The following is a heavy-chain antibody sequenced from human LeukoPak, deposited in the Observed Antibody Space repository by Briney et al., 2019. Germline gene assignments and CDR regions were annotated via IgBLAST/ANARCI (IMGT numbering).Heavy chain of an antibody. J-gene: IGHJ4*02. V-gene: IGHV3-48*02. Sequence: GGSLRLSCAASGFTFSSYSMIWVRQAPGKGLEWVSYISTGSSTIYYADSVKGRFTISRDNAKNSLYLQMNSLRDEDTAVYYCARDVERTGGTYYYGSGSPRGWGQGTLVTVSS. CDR2: ISTGSSTI. D-gene: IGHD3-10*01. CDR1: GFTFSSYS. CDR3: ARDVERTGGTYYYGSGSPRG.